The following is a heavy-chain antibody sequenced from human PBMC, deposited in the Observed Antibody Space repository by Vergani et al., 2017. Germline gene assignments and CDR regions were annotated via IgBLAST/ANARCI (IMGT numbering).Heavy chain of an antibody. V-gene: IGHV1-46*01. CDR2: INPSGGST. CDR3: ARDLVAAAGTYYFDY. J-gene: IGHJ4*02. Sequence: QVQLVQSGAEVKKPGASVKVSCKASGYTFTSYDIHWVRQAPGQGLEWMGIINPSGGSTSYAQKFQGRVTMTRDTSTSTVYMELSSLRSEDTAVYYCARDLVAAAGTYYFDYWGQGTLVTVSS. CDR1: GYTFTSYD. D-gene: IGHD6-13*01.